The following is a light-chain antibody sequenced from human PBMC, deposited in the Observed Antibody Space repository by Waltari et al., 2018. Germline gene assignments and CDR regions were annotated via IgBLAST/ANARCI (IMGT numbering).Light chain of an antibody. CDR1: SSNIGSNY. CDR2: RNN. Sequence: QSVLTQPTSASETPGQRVTISCSGSSSNIGSNYVYWYQHLPGTAPKLLIYRNNQRPSGVPDRFSGSKSGTSASLAISGLRSEDEADYYCAAWDDSLSGPVFGGGTKLTVL. J-gene: IGLJ2*01. V-gene: IGLV1-47*01. CDR3: AAWDDSLSGPV.